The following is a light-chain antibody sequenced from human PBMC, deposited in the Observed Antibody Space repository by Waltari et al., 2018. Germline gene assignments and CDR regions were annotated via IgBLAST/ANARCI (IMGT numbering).Light chain of an antibody. CDR1: QSVSRA. V-gene: IGKV3-20*01. CDR2: GAS. Sequence: IVLTLSPATLSLSPGESATRSCSASQSVSRALAWYQQNPGQAPRLLIYGASNRATGIPDRFSGSGSGTDFSLIISRLEPEDFAVYYCQHYVSLPVTFGQGTKVEIK. J-gene: IGKJ1*01. CDR3: QHYVSLPVT.